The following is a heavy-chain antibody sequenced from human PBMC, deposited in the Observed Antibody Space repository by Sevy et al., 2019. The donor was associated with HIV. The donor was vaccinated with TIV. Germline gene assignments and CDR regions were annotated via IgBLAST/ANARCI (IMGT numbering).Heavy chain of an antibody. V-gene: IGHV3-23*01. CDR2: IFKSGDVT. CDR1: GFTLRTYA. J-gene: IGHJ3*02. Sequence: GGSLRLSCVASGFTLRTYAMNWVRQAPGKGLKWVSTIFKSGDVTYYADSVKGRFTIARDNSKNTVYLHMNSLRAEDTALSFCAGARYDSSGSFDAFDIRGQGTMVTVSS. CDR3: AGARYDSSGSFDAFDI. D-gene: IGHD3-22*01.